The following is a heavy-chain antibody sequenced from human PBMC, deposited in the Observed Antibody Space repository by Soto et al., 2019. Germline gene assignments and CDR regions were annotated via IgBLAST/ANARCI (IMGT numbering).Heavy chain of an antibody. CDR1: GFTFSSYG. Sequence: GGSLRLSCAASGFTFSSYGMHWVRQAPGKGLEWVAVIWYDGSNKYYADSVKGRFTISRDNSKNTLYLQMNSLRAEDTAVYYCARDWCGTSHCYTGSADYWGQGTLVTVSS. CDR3: ARDWCGTSHCYTGSADY. V-gene: IGHV3-33*01. D-gene: IGHD2-2*02. CDR2: IWYDGSNK. J-gene: IGHJ4*02.